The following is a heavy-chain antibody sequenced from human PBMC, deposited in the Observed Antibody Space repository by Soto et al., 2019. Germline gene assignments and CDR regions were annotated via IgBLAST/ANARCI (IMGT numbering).Heavy chain of an antibody. CDR3: ARGPRYCSSPSCTSWDY. CDR2: MNPRSGNT. V-gene: IGHV1-8*01. J-gene: IGHJ4*02. CDR1: GYTFTTHD. Sequence: QVQLVQSGAEVKKPGASVKVSCEASGYTFTTHDINWVRQATGQGLEWMGRMNPRSGNTGEAQKFQGRLTMTSNTSTGTAYMELSGLTSEDTAVYYCARGPRYCSSPSCTSWDYWGQGTLVTVSS. D-gene: IGHD2-2*01.